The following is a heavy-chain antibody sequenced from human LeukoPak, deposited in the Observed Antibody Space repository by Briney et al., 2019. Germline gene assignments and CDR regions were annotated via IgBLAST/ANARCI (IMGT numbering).Heavy chain of an antibody. CDR3: ARRVDTAMPLDY. CDR2: IYYSGRT. Sequence: SEALSLTCIVSGVSISSTSYYWGWIRQPPGKGLEWIGSIYYSGRTYYNPSLKSRVTISVDTSKNHFSLKLSSVTAADTAVYYGARRVDTAMPLDYWGQGTLVTVSS. J-gene: IGHJ4*02. CDR1: GVSISSTSYY. D-gene: IGHD5-18*01. V-gene: IGHV4-39*07.